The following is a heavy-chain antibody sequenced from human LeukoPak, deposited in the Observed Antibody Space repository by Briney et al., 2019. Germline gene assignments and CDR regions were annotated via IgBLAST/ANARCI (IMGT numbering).Heavy chain of an antibody. D-gene: IGHD4-17*01. CDR1: GGSISGSY. J-gene: IGHJ4*02. V-gene: IGHV4-59*01. CDR2: MYNSGST. CDR3: ARGIESYGDYGY. Sequence: SXXLXLTCTVSGGSISGSYWSWIRQPPGKGLEWIAYMYNSGSTNYNPSLKSRVTISIDTSKNQFSLKLSSLTAADTAIYYCARGIESYGDYGYWGQGILVTVSS.